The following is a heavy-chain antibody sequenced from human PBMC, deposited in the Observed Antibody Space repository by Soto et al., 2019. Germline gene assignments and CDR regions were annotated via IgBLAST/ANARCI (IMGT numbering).Heavy chain of an antibody. CDR1: GGSISSNY. Sequence: SETLSLTCSVSGGSISSNYWSWMRQPPGKGLEWIGYIYYSGSPNYNPSLKSRVTISVDTSKNQFSLKLTSVTAADTAVYYCARGSGSYGNFDYWGQGTLVTVSS. V-gene: IGHV4-59*12. CDR2: IYYSGSP. D-gene: IGHD5-18*01. CDR3: ARGSGSYGNFDY. J-gene: IGHJ4*02.